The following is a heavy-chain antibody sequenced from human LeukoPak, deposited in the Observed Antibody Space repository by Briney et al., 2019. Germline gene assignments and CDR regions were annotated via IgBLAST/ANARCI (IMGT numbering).Heavy chain of an antibody. D-gene: IGHD2-15*01. V-gene: IGHV4-61*01. CDR1: GGSVSSGSYY. J-gene: IGHJ4*02. CDR3: ARDRGGSPLPSREFDY. Sequence: PSETLSLTCTVSGGSVSSGSYYWSWIRQPPGKGLEWIGYIYYSGSTNYNPSLKSRVTISVDTSKNQFSLKLSSVTAADTAVYYCARDRGGSPLPSREFDYWGQGTLVTVSS. CDR2: IYYSGST.